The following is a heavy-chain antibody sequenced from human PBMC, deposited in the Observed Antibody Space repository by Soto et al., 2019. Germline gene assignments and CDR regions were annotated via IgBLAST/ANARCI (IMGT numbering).Heavy chain of an antibody. CDR1: GFTFSSYA. D-gene: IGHD3-22*01. J-gene: IGHJ4*02. V-gene: IGHV3-30-3*01. CDR3: ARDLSFHSSAYPGY. CDR2: ISYDGSNK. Sequence: PGGSLRLSRAASGFTFSSYAMHWFRPAPGKGLEWVAVISYDGSNKYYADSVKGRFTISRDNSKNTLYLQMNSLRAEDTAVYYCARDLSFHSSAYPGYWGQGTLVTVSS.